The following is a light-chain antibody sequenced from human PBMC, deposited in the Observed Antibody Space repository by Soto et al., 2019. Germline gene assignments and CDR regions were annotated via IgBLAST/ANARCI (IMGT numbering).Light chain of an antibody. Sequence: EIVLTQSPDNLSLSPGDRATLSCRASQSVTSDFLVWYQQKPGQAPRLLIYGASSRATGIPDRFSGNGSGTDFILTISRLEPEDFAVYYCQHYDNTPLSVTFGPGTKVDIK. CDR2: GAS. J-gene: IGKJ3*01. CDR3: QHYDNTPLSVT. V-gene: IGKV3-20*01. CDR1: QSVTSDF.